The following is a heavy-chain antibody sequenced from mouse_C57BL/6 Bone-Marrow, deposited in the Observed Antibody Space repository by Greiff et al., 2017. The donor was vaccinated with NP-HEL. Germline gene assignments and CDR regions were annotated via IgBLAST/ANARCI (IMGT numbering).Heavy chain of an antibody. V-gene: IGHV1-7*01. Sequence: QVHVKQPGAELAKPGASVKLSCKASGYTFTSYWMPWVKQRPGRGLEWIGYFNPSRGYTTYNQKFKDKAPLTADKSSSTASMQLSSLTYEDSAVYYCARFYGSSPFAYWGQGTLVTVSA. CDR2: FNPSRGYT. J-gene: IGHJ3*01. D-gene: IGHD1-1*01. CDR1: GYTFTSYW. CDR3: ARFYGSSPFAY.